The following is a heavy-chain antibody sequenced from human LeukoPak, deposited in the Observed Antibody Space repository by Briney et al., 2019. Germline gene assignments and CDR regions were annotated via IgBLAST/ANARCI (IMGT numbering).Heavy chain of an antibody. Sequence: SGPTLVNPTQTLTLTCTFSGFSLSTSGVGVGWIRQPPGKALEWLALIYWDDDKRYSSSLKSRLTITKDTSKNQVVLTMTNMDPVDTATYYCAHRPRYDILIGYSGPFDYWGQGTLVTVSS. CDR3: AHRPRYDILIGYSGPFDY. V-gene: IGHV2-5*02. CDR2: IYWDDDK. J-gene: IGHJ4*02. D-gene: IGHD3-9*01. CDR1: GFSLSTSGVG.